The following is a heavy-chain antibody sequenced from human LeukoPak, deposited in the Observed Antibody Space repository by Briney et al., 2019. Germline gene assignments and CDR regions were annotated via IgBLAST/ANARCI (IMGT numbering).Heavy chain of an antibody. CDR2: IYGGGRA. J-gene: IGHJ6*02. D-gene: IGHD2-21*02. V-gene: IGHV3-66*01. Sequence: GGSLRLSCAASGFTLSNNFLSWVRQAPGKGLEWVSLIYGGGRAYYPDSVKGRCTISRDNSKNTLYLQMNSLRAEDSAVYYCARGSCGGDCYYYYYGMDVWALGTRVTVSS. CDR3: ARGSCGGDCYYYYYGMDV. CDR1: GFTLSNNF.